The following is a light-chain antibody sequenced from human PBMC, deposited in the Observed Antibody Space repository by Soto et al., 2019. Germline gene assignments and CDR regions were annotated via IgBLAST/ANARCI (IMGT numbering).Light chain of an antibody. Sequence: QSALTQPASVSGSPGQSITISCTGTSSDVGGYNYVSWYQQHPGKAPKLMIYDVSNRPSGVFNRFSGSKSGNTASLTISGIQAEDEADYYCSSYTSSSTLVVFGGGTKVTVL. CDR2: DVS. V-gene: IGLV2-14*01. CDR1: SSDVGGYNY. CDR3: SSYTSSSTLVV. J-gene: IGLJ2*01.